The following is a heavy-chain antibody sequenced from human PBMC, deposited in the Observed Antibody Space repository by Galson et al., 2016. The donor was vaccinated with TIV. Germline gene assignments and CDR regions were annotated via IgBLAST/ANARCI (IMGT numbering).Heavy chain of an antibody. CDR1: GGIFSGYA. V-gene: IGHV1-69*13. CDR2: IISIFRTA. J-gene: IGHJ6*02. D-gene: IGHD5-24*01. Sequence: SVKVSCKASGGIFSGYAINWVRQAPGQGLEWMGRIISIFRTANYAEKFQGRVTITADDSTNTVHTGLSSLKSEDTAVYYCARRTDGHLYDYYGMDVWGQGTTVIVSS. CDR3: ARRTDGHLYDYYGMDV.